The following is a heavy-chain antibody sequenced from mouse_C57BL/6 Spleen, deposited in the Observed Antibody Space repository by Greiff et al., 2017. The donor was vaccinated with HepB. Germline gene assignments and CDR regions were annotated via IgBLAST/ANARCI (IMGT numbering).Heavy chain of an antibody. CDR1: GFSLTSYG. CDR3: AKHYEGLYDGYYDAMDY. CDR2: IWGGGST. D-gene: IGHD2-3*01. V-gene: IGHV2-9*01. Sequence: VQLVESGPGLVAPSQSLSITCTVSGFSLTSYGVDWVRQPPGKGLEWLGVIWGGGSTNYNSALMSRLSISKDNSKSQVFLKMNSLQTDDTAMYYCAKHYEGLYDGYYDAMDYWGQGTSVTVSS. J-gene: IGHJ4*01.